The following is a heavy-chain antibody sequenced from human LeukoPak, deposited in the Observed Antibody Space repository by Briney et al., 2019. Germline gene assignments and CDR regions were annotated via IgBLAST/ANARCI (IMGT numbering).Heavy chain of an antibody. J-gene: IGHJ5*02. V-gene: IGHV2-5*02. CDR3: AHRKLIAARPVSWFDP. CDR1: GFSLSTSGVG. Sequence: VSGPTLVNPTQTLTLTCTFSGFSLSTSGVGVGWIRQPPGKALEWLALIYWDDDKRYNPSLKSRLTITKDTSKNQVVLTMTNMDPVDTATYYCAHRKLIAARPVSWFDPWGQGTLVTVSS. D-gene: IGHD6-6*01. CDR2: IYWDDDK.